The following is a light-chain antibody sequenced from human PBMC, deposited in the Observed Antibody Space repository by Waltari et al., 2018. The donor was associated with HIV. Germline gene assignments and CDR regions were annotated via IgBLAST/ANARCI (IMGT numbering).Light chain of an antibody. CDR1: VLPKTN. CDR3: YSADSNGNHRV. Sequence: SYELTQPPSVSVSPRQTARIPCSGDVLPKTNAYWYQKKSGQAPALVIFEDNKRPSGIPERFSGSSSGTMATLTISGAQVEDEADYYCYSADSNGNHRVFGGGTKLTVL. J-gene: IGLJ3*02. V-gene: IGLV3-10*01. CDR2: EDN.